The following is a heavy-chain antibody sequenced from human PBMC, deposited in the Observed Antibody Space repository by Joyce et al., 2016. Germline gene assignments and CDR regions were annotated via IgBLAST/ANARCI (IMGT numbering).Heavy chain of an antibody. Sequence: QVQLQELGPGLVKASETLSLTCSVSGGSISPHYWSWIRQTPGKGMEWIGYMYYGGSTTCNPSLKSRLTMSGDTSKNQFSLRLTSVTPADTAVYYCARTRYYYMDVWGKGTTVIVSS. D-gene: IGHD1-14*01. CDR3: ARTRYYYMDV. CDR1: GGSISPHY. J-gene: IGHJ6*03. V-gene: IGHV4-59*11. CDR2: MYYGGST.